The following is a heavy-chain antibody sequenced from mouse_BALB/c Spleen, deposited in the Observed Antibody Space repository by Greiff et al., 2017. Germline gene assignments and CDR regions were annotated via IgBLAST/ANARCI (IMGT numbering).Heavy chain of an antibody. CDR2: IWAGGST. CDR1: GFSLTSYG. CDR3: ARDRDLPRAWFAY. Sequence: QVQLQQSGPGLVAPSQSLSITCTVSGFSLTSYGVHWVRQPPGKGLEWLGVIWAGGSTNYNSALMSRLSISKDNSKSQVFLKMNSLQTDDTAMYYCARDRDLPRAWFAYWGQGTLVTVSA. D-gene: IGHD3-3*01. V-gene: IGHV2-9*02. J-gene: IGHJ3*01.